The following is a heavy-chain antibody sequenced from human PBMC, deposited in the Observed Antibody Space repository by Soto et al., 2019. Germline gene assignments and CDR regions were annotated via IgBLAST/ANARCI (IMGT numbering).Heavy chain of an antibody. CDR3: AKSPHCSGGSCYSYYFDY. CDR2: ISGSGGST. Sequence: PGGSLRLSCAASGFTFSSYAMSWVRQAPGKWLEWVSAISGSGGSTYYADSVKGRFTISRDNSKNTLYLQMNSLRAEDTAVYYCAKSPHCSGGSCYSYYFDYWGQGTLVTVSS. CDR1: GFTFSSYA. J-gene: IGHJ4*02. D-gene: IGHD2-15*01. V-gene: IGHV3-23*01.